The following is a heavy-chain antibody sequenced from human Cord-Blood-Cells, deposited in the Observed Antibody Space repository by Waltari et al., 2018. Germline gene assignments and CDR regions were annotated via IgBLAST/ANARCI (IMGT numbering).Heavy chain of an antibody. Sequence: QVQLQQWGAGLLKPSETLSLTCAVYGGSFSGYYWSWIRQPPGKGLEWIGEINHSGSTNYNPSLKSRGTISVDTSKNQFSLKLSSVTAADTAVYYCARGGGAARDDAFDIWGQGTMVTVSS. CDR1: GGSFSGYY. J-gene: IGHJ3*02. V-gene: IGHV4-34*01. D-gene: IGHD6-6*01. CDR2: INHSGST. CDR3: ARGGGAARDDAFDI.